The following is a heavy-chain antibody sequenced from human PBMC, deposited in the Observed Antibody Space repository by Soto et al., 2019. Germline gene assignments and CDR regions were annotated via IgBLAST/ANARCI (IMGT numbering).Heavy chain of an antibody. CDR1: GFTFSDYA. CDR3: ARDSSGWYKFDY. CDR2: ISRDGTNK. V-gene: IGHV3-30-3*01. D-gene: IGHD6-19*01. J-gene: IGHJ4*02. Sequence: PGGSLRLSCVASGFTFSDYAMDWVRQAPGKGLEWVTVISRDGTNKYYADSVKGRFTISRDNSKNTPYLQMNSLTVEDTALYYCARDSSGWYKFDYWGQGTVVTVSS.